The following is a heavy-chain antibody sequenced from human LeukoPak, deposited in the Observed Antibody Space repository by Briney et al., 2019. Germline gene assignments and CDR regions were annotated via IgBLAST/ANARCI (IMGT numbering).Heavy chain of an antibody. D-gene: IGHD3-10*01. V-gene: IGHV1-2*02. CDR1: GYTFTDYY. CDR3: ARGGATMVRGVNDFDY. CDR2: ITPYSGGT. J-gene: IGHJ4*02. Sequence: GASVKVSCKASGYTFTDYYIHWVRQAPGQGLEWMGWITPYSGGTDYAQKFQGRVTMTMDTSISTVYMELSRLRSDDTAVYYCARGGATMVRGVNDFDYWGQGTLVTVSS.